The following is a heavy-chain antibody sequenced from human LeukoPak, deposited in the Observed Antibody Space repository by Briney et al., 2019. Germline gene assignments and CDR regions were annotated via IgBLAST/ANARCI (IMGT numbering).Heavy chain of an antibody. D-gene: IGHD3-16*01. CDR2: ISTSSNHI. CDR3: ARDVGASAPDAFDI. Sequence: GGSLRLSCAASGFTFGTYNMNWVRQAPGKGLEWVSSISTSSNHIYYADSVRGRFTISRDTAKSSLYRQMNSLRAEDSDVYYCARDVGASAPDAFDIWGQGTMVTVSS. CDR1: GFTFGTYN. J-gene: IGHJ3*02. V-gene: IGHV3-21*01.